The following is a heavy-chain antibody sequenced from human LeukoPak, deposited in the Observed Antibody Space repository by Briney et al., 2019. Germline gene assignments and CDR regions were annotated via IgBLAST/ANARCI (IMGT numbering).Heavy chain of an antibody. Sequence: SETLSLTCAVYGGSFSSYYWSWIRQPAGKGLEWIGRIYTSGTTHYNPSLKSRVTMSVDTSKNQFSLKLSSVTAADTAVYYCARLSTVTTSFDYWGQGTLVTVSS. V-gene: IGHV4-59*10. J-gene: IGHJ4*02. CDR3: ARLSTVTTSFDY. CDR2: IYTSGTT. D-gene: IGHD4-17*01. CDR1: GGSFSSYY.